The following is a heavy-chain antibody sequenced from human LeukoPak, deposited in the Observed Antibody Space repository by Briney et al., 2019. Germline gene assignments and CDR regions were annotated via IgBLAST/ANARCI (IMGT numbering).Heavy chain of an antibody. Sequence: ASVKFSCKASGYTFTSYDINWVRQATGQGLEWMGWMNPNSGNTGYAQKFQGRVTITRNTSISTAYMELSSLRSEDTAVYYCARNRREQGMDVWGQGTTVTVSS. D-gene: IGHD5-24*01. CDR2: MNPNSGNT. CDR3: ARNRREQGMDV. V-gene: IGHV1-8*03. CDR1: GYTFTSYD. J-gene: IGHJ6*02.